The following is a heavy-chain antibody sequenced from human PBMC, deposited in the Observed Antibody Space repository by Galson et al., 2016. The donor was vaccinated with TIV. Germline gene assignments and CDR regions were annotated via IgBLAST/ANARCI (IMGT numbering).Heavy chain of an antibody. CDR2: ITSRFGTT. D-gene: IGHD4-17*01. CDR3: ASSTTATTNYYYMDV. V-gene: IGHV1-69*13. CDR1: GDDFTTYA. J-gene: IGHJ6*03. Sequence: SVKVSCKGSGDDFTTYAISWVRQAPGQGLEWMGRITSRFGTTTYAQKFEGRLTMTADESTSTAYMERNSLRSEDTAVYYCASSTTATTNYYYMDVWGKGTTVIVSS.